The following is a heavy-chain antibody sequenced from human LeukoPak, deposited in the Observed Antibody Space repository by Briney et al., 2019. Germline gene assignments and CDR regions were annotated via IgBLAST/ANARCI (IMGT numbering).Heavy chain of an antibody. D-gene: IGHD3-10*01. CDR1: GGSISSGSYY. J-gene: IGHJ5*02. Sequence: PSETLSLTCTVSGGSISSGSYYWNWIRQPAGKGLEWIGRIYTSGSTNYNPSLKSRVTISVDTSKNQFSLKLSSVAAADTAVYYCAREGLNMVRGVIPKEAWGWFDPWGQGTLVTVSS. CDR3: AREGLNMVRGVIPKEAWGWFDP. CDR2: IYTSGST. V-gene: IGHV4-61*02.